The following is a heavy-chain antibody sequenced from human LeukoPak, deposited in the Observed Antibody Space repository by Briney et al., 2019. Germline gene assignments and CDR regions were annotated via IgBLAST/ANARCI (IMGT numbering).Heavy chain of an antibody. V-gene: IGHV3-30*18. CDR2: ISYDGSNK. D-gene: IGHD3-10*01. CDR3: AKDHGGSGSFKYNWFDP. J-gene: IGHJ5*02. CDR1: GFTFGSYG. Sequence: GGSLRLSCAASGFTFGSYGMHWVRQAPGKGLEWVAVISYDGSNKYYADSVKGRFTISRDNSKNTLYLQMNSLRAEDTAVYYCAKDHGGSGSFKYNWFDPWGQGTLVTVSS.